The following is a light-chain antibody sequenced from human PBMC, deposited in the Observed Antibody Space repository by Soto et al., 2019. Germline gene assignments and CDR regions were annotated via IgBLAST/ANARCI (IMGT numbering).Light chain of an antibody. CDR2: DAS. CDR1: RSVTTF. V-gene: IGKV3-11*01. J-gene: IGKJ4*01. CDR3: QQRTNWPLT. Sequence: EIVLTQSPATLSLSPGERATLSCRASRSVTTFLAWYQQKPGQAPRLLLYDASKRATGVPTRFSGSGSGTDFTLTISSLEPEDFAGYYCQQRTNWPLTFGGGTKVERK.